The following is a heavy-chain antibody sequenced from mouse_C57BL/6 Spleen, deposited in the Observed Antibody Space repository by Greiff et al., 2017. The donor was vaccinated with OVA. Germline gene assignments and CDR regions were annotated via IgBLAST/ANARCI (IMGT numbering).Heavy chain of an antibody. Sequence: VQLQQSGPELVKPGASVKISCKASGYSFTGYYMNWVKQSPEKSLEWIGEINPSTGGTTYNQTFKATATLTVDKSSSTAYMQLKSLTSEDSAVYYCARTLLFADWGQGTLVTVSA. CDR2: INPSTGGT. V-gene: IGHV1-42*01. J-gene: IGHJ3*01. CDR3: ARTLLFAD. CDR1: GYSFTGYY.